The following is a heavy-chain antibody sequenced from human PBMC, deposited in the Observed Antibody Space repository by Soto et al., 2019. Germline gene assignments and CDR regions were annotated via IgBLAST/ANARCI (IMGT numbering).Heavy chain of an antibody. CDR2: LSYDGTNK. CDR1: GFTFSSYA. CDR3: ARDRWPEVTVNFDY. V-gene: IGHV3-30-3*01. Sequence: QVQLVESGGGVVQPGRSLRLSCAASGFTFSSYAMHWVRQAPGKGLEWVAVLSYDGTNKYYADSVKGRFTISRDNSKNTLYLQMNSLRPEDMAVFYCARDRWPEVTVNFDYWGQGTLVTVSS. J-gene: IGHJ4*02. D-gene: IGHD1-20*01.